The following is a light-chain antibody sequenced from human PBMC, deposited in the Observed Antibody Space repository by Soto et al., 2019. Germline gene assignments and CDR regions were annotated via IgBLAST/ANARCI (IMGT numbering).Light chain of an antibody. CDR2: SDS. Sequence: SVVTRVGSACSSPGQRVTISCSGSSSNIGSNTVNWYQQVPGMAPKLLIYSDSQRPSGVPDRFSGSESGTSVSLAISGLQSEDEADYYCAAWDDSLRVVVFGGGTKVTVL. CDR1: SSNIGSNT. V-gene: IGLV1-44*01. CDR3: AAWDDSLRVVV. J-gene: IGLJ2*01.